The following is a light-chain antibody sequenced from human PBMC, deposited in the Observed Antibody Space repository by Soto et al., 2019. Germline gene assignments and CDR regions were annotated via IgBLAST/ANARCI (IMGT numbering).Light chain of an antibody. V-gene: IGKV3-20*01. Sequence: EIVLTQPPGTLSLSPGERATLSCRASQSVSSSYLTWYQQKPGQAPRLLIYGASSRATGIPDRFSASGSGTDFTLTISRLEPEDFAVYYCQQYGSSPPITFGQGTRLEIK. CDR3: QQYGSSPPIT. CDR1: QSVSSSY. J-gene: IGKJ5*01. CDR2: GAS.